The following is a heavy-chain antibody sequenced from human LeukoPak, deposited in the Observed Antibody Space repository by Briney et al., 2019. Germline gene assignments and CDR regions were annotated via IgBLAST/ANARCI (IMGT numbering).Heavy chain of an antibody. J-gene: IGHJ4*02. D-gene: IGHD5-12*01. CDR2: IWSDGTSK. V-gene: IGHV3-33*01. CDR1: GFTFNTHG. Sequence: GRSLRLSCAASGFTFNTHGMHWVRQAPGKGLEWLAIIWSDGTSKYYADSVKGRFTISRDNSKNTLYLQMNSLRAEDTAVYYCARDLDYSGCVYDYWGQGTLVTVSS. CDR3: ARDLDYSGCVYDY.